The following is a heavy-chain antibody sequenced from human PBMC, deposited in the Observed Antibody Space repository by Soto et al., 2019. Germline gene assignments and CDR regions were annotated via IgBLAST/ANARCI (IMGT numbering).Heavy chain of an antibody. V-gene: IGHV3-48*03. D-gene: IGHD5-18*01. CDR2: ISSSGSTI. CDR3: ARPTAMVPSADY. Sequence: HPGGSLRLSCAASGFTFSSYEMNWVRQAPGKGLEWVSYISSSGSTIYYADSVKGRFTISRDNAKNSLYLQMNSLRAEDTAVYYCARPTAMVPSADYWGQGTLVTVSS. CDR1: GFTFSSYE. J-gene: IGHJ4*02.